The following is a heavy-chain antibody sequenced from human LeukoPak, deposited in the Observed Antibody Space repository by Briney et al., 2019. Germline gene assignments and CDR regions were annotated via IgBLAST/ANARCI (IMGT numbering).Heavy chain of an antibody. J-gene: IGHJ4*02. CDR2: IYSGGST. CDR3: ARSQGYSGYDYYFDY. CDR1: GFTVSSNY. V-gene: IGHV3-66*01. D-gene: IGHD5-12*01. Sequence: GGSLRLSCAASGFTVSSNYMSWVRQAPGKGLEWVSVIYSGGSTYYADSVKGRFTISRDNSKNTRYLQMNSLRAEDTAVYYCARSQGYSGYDYYFDYWGQGTLVTVSS.